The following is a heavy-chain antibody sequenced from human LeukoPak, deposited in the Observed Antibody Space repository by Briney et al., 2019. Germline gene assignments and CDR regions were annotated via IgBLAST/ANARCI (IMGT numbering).Heavy chain of an antibody. CDR3: ARDLPHPFGVVISYFDY. D-gene: IGHD3-3*01. CDR1: GFTFSSYS. Sequence: GGSLRLSCAASGFTFSSYSMNWVRQAPGKGLEWVANIKQDGSEKYYVDSVKGRFTISRDNAKNSLYLQMNSLRAEDTAVYYCARDLPHPFGVVISYFDYWGQGTLVTVPS. V-gene: IGHV3-7*01. J-gene: IGHJ4*02. CDR2: IKQDGSEK.